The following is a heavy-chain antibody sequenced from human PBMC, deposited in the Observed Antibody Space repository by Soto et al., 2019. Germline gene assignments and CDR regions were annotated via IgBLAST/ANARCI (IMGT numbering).Heavy chain of an antibody. V-gene: IGHV1-58*02. CDR3: AAEYYYGGSELRGRID. CDR2: VVVGSGNT. D-gene: IGHD3-22*01. Sequence: QMQLVQSGPEVKKPGTSVKVSCKASGFPFTHSAMQWVRQARGQSLEWIGWVVVGSGNTNYAPKFQERVTITCEMFTLTAYLELSFLRFQDTAVYYYAAEYYYGGSELRGRIDWVQVTLVTVSS. CDR1: GFPFTHSA. J-gene: IGHJ4*02.